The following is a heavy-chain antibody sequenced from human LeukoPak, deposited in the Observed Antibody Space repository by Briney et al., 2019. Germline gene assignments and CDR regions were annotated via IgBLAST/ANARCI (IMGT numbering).Heavy chain of an antibody. Sequence: GASVKVSCKTSGYTFTSYFIHWVRQAPGQGLEWMGIINPSGASTSYAQRFQGRVTMTRDMSTSTVYMELSSLRAEDAAVYYCARETPGTGAFDYWAREPWSPSPQ. CDR1: GYTFTSYF. CDR3: ARETPGTGAFDY. D-gene: IGHD3/OR15-3a*01. CDR2: INPSGAST. J-gene: IGHJ4*02. V-gene: IGHV1-46*01.